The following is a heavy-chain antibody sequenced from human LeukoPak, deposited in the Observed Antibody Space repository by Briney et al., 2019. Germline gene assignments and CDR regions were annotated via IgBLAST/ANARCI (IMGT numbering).Heavy chain of an antibody. V-gene: IGHV4-59*01. CDR1: GFTFSSYA. Sequence: GSLRLSCAASGFTFSSYAMSWVRQPPGKGLEWIGYVHYSGKTNYSPSLQSRVTISLDRSKNQFSLRLSSVTVADTAVYYCLASFRGAFWGQGTLVAVSS. CDR2: VHYSGKT. D-gene: IGHD1-26*01. CDR3: LASFRGAF. J-gene: IGHJ4*02.